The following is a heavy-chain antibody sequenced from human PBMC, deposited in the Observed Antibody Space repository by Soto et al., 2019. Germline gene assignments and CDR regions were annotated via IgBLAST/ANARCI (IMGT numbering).Heavy chain of an antibody. D-gene: IGHD2-15*01. CDR2: IYYSGST. V-gene: IGHV4-31*03. Sequence: QVQLQESGPGLVKPSQTLSLTCTVSGGSISSGGYYWSWIRQHPGKGLEWIGYIYYSGSTYYNPSLKSRVTISVDTSKNQFSLKLSSVTAADTAVYYCARGPAPYCSGGSCYSIWFDPWGQGTLVTVSS. CDR1: GGSISSGGYY. J-gene: IGHJ5*02. CDR3: ARGPAPYCSGGSCYSIWFDP.